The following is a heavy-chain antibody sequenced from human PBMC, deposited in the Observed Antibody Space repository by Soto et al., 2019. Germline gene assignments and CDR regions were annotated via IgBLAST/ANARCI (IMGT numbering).Heavy chain of an antibody. J-gene: IGHJ4*02. CDR1: GGSISSYY. D-gene: IGHD2-2*01. V-gene: IGHV4-59*01. CDR3: ARVVVVPAAIPYFDY. Sequence: QVQLQESGPGLVKPSETLSLTCTVSGGSISSYYWSWIRQPPGKGLEWIGYIYYSGSTNYNPSLKSRLTISGDTSKNQFSLKLSSVTAADTAVYYCARVVVVPAAIPYFDYWGQGTLVTVSS. CDR2: IYYSGST.